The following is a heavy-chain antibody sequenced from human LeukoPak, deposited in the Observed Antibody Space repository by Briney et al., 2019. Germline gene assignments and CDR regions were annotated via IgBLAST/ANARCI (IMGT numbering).Heavy chain of an antibody. D-gene: IGHD6-19*01. Sequence: GGSLRLSCAASGFTFSNYEMNWVRQAAGKGLEWVSYISNSGTTIYYTDSVKGRFTLSRDNAQNSLYLQMNSLRAEDTAVYYCARAVAGTPIDYWGQGTLVTVSS. CDR2: ISNSGTTI. J-gene: IGHJ4*02. CDR3: ARAVAGTPIDY. V-gene: IGHV3-48*03. CDR1: GFTFSNYE.